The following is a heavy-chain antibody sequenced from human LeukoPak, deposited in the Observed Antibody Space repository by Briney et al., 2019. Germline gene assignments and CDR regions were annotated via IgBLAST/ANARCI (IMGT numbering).Heavy chain of an antibody. J-gene: IGHJ4*02. V-gene: IGHV3-23*01. CDR2: ISGSGGDT. D-gene: IGHD5-12*01. Sequence: GGSLRLSCAASGFTFSSYEMSWVRQAPGKGLEWVSGISGSGGDTYYADSVKGRFTISRDNSKNTLYLQMNSLRAEDTAVYYCARDRGYDPHYYFDYWGQGTLVTVSS. CDR1: GFTFSSYE. CDR3: ARDRGYDPHYYFDY.